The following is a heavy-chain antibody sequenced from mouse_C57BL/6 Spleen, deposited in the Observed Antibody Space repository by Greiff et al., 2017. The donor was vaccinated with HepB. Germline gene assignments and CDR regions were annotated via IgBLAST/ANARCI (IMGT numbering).Heavy chain of an antibody. J-gene: IGHJ1*03. CDR1: GFTFSSYG. Sequence: EVKLMESGGDLVKPGGSLKLSCAASGFTFSSYGMSWVRQTPDKRLEWVATISSGGSYTYYPDSVKGRFTISRDNAKNTRYLQMSSLKSEDTAMYYCARSTGWYFDVWGTGTTVTVSS. CDR3: ARSTGWYFDV. CDR2: ISSGGSYT. V-gene: IGHV5-6*01.